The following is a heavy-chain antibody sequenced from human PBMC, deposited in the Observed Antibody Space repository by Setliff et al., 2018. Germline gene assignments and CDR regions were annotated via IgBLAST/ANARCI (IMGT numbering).Heavy chain of an antibody. D-gene: IGHD6-6*01. J-gene: IGHJ6*03. Sequence: SVKVSCKASGGTFRSYSISWVRQAPGQGLEWMGGTIPLFGTTDYAQRFHGRVSIITDESTSTAYRELSSLGSEDTAVYYCAREGVDSRSSTDYRYYMDVWGKGTTVTVSS. V-gene: IGHV1-69*05. CDR3: AREGVDSRSSTDYRYYMDV. CDR2: TIPLFGTT. CDR1: GGTFRSYS.